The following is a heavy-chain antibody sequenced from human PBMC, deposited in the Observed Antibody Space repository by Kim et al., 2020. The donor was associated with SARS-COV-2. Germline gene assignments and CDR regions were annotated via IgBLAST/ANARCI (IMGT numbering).Heavy chain of an antibody. V-gene: IGHV1-24*01. CDR2: LDPEDGEA. D-gene: IGHD2-8*01. CDR3: ATSYCTTANCADSDY. J-gene: IGHJ4*02. CDR1: GYTLTELS. Sequence: ASVKVSCKVSGYTLTELSIHWVRQAPGKGLEWVGTLDPEDGEALYAQRFQGRVTMTEDTSTDTAYMELSSLRSDDTAVYYCATSYCTTANCADSDYWGRG.